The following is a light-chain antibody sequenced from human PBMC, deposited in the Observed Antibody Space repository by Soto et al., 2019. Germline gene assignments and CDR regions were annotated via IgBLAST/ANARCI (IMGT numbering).Light chain of an antibody. CDR3: SSYAGSNNLRM. Sequence: QSVLTQPPSASGSPGQSVTISCAGTSSDVGGYDYVSWYQQHPGKAPKLIIYEVNKRPSGVPDRFSGSKSANPASLTVSGLQAEDEADYYCSSYAGSNNLRMFGGGTKLTVL. J-gene: IGLJ3*02. V-gene: IGLV2-8*01. CDR2: EVN. CDR1: SSDVGGYDY.